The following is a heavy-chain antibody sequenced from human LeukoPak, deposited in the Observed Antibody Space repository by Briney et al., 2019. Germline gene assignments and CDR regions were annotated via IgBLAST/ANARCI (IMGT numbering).Heavy chain of an antibody. J-gene: IGHJ5*01. Sequence: GGSLRLSCAAPGFIFDNYAIHWVRQAPGKGLEWVSLISGDGGSTFYADSVRGRFTISRDNGKNTLYLQMNSLRAVDTALYYCARDGGSGSYYSWFDSWGQGTLVTVSS. V-gene: IGHV3-43*02. CDR3: ARDGGSGSYYSWFDS. D-gene: IGHD3-10*01. CDR1: GFIFDNYA. CDR2: ISGDGGST.